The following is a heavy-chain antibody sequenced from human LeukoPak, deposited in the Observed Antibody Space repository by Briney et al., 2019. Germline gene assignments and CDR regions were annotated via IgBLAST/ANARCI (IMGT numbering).Heavy chain of an antibody. V-gene: IGHV4-34*01. CDR3: ARGRSGYSYGYWFDP. CDR2: INHSGST. CDR1: GGSFSGYY. Sequence: SETLSLTCAVCGGSFSGYYWSWIRQPPGKGLEWIGEINHSGSTNYNPSLKSRVTISVDTSKNQFSLKLSPVTAAGTAVYYCARGRSGYSYGYWFDPWGQGTLVTVSS. D-gene: IGHD5-18*01. J-gene: IGHJ5*02.